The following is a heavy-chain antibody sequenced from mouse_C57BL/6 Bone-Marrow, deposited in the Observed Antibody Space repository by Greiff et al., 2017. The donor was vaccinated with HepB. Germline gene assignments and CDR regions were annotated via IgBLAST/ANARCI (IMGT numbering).Heavy chain of an antibody. CDR3: ARGQLRPSMDY. Sequence: QVQLQQPGAELVKPGASVKLSCKASGYTFTSYWMQWVKQRPGQGLEWIGEIDPSDSYTNSNQKFKGKATLTVDTSSSTAYMQLSSLTSEDSAVYYCARGQLRPSMDYWGQGTSVTVSS. D-gene: IGHD3-2*02. J-gene: IGHJ4*01. CDR1: GYTFTSYW. V-gene: IGHV1-50*01. CDR2: IDPSDSYT.